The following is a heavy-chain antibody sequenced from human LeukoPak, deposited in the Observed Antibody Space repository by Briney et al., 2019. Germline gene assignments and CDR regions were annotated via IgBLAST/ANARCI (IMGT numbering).Heavy chain of an antibody. CDR1: GFTFSSYA. CDR3: AKSLKTTYDYVWGSPGDY. J-gene: IGHJ4*02. Sequence: PGGSLRLSCAASGFTFSSYAMSWVRQAPGKGLEWVSAISGSGGSTYYADSVKGRFTISRDNSKNTLYLQMNSLRAEDTAVYYCAKSLKTTYDYVWGSPGDYWGQGTLVTVSS. D-gene: IGHD3-16*01. CDR2: ISGSGGST. V-gene: IGHV3-23*01.